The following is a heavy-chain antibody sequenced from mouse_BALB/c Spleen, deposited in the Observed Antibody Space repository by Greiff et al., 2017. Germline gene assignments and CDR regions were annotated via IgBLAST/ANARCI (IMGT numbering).Heavy chain of an antibody. V-gene: IGHV5-6-3*01. CDR3: AREGGYDGRGFAY. D-gene: IGHD2-2*01. CDR1: GFTFSSYG. Sequence: EVQLVESGGGLVQPGGSLKLSCAASGFTFSSYGMSWVRQTPDKRLELVATINSNGGSTYYPDSVKGRFTISRDNAKNTLYLQMSSLKSEDTAMYYCAREGGYDGRGFAYWGQGTLVTVSA. CDR2: INSNGGST. J-gene: IGHJ3*01.